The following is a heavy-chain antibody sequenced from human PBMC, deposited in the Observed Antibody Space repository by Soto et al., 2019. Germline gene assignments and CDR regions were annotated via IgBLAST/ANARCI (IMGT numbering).Heavy chain of an antibody. J-gene: IGHJ6*03. Sequence: GGSLRLSCAASGFTFSSYSMNWVRQAPGKGLEWVSSISSSSSYIYYADSLKGRFTITRDNAKNSLYLQMNSLRAEDTAVYYCARGGYCIGGSCFYYYYYYMDVWGKGTTVTVS. D-gene: IGHD2-15*01. CDR3: ARGGYCIGGSCFYYYYYYMDV. V-gene: IGHV3-21*01. CDR2: ISSSSSYI. CDR1: GFTFSSYS.